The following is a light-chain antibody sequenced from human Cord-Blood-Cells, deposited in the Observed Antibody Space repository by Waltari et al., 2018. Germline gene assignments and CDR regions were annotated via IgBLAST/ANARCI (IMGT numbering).Light chain of an antibody. CDR3: QQRSNWPPT. Sequence: EIVLTQSPATLSLSLGERATLSCRASQSVSSYLAWYQQKPGHAPRLLIYDASNRATGIPARFSGSASGTDFTLTISSLEPEDFAVYYWQQRSNWPPTFGQGTKVEIK. CDR2: DAS. CDR1: QSVSSY. J-gene: IGKJ1*01. V-gene: IGKV3-11*01.